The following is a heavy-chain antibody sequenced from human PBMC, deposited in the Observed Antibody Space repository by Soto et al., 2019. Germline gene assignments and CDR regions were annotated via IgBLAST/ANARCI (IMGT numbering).Heavy chain of an antibody. CDR1: GFTFSDYY. CDR3: ARNRGGYCQH. D-gene: IGHD3-16*01. J-gene: IGHJ1*01. V-gene: IGHV3-11*01. CDR2: ISGSSGTI. Sequence: PGGSLRLSCAASGFTFSDYYMSWIRQAPGKGLEWVSYISGSSGTIDYADSLKGRFTISRDNAKNSLYLQMSSLRAEDTSVYYCARNRGGYCQHWGQRTLVIVSS.